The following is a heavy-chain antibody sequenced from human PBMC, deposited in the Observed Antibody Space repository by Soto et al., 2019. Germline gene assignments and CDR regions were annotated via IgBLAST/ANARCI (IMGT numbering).Heavy chain of an antibody. D-gene: IGHD3-10*01. CDR2: TSGSGDAT. CDR1: GFIFSNYG. Sequence: EVQLLESGGGSRQPGGSLRLSCAVSGFIFSNYGMSWVRQAPGKGLEWVSATSGSGDATYYADSVKGRSTISRDNPKNTLYVEMNSLRVEDTVVYYGAKDLVYDGSGIEIWGQGTLVTVSP. V-gene: IGHV3-23*01. CDR3: AKDLVYDGSGIEI. J-gene: IGHJ4*02.